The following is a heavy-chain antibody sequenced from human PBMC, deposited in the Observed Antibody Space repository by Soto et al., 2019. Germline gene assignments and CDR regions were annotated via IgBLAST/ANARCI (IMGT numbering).Heavy chain of an antibody. CDR1: GGSISSSSYY. CDR3: ARRVGATTGYYYGMDV. Sequence: PSETLSLTCTVSGGSISSSSYYWGWIRQPPGKGLEWIGSIYYSGSTYYNPSLKSRVTISVDTSKNQFSLKLSSVTAADTAVYYCARRVGATTGYYYGMDVWGQGTTVTVS. J-gene: IGHJ6*02. CDR2: IYYSGST. V-gene: IGHV4-39*01. D-gene: IGHD1-26*01.